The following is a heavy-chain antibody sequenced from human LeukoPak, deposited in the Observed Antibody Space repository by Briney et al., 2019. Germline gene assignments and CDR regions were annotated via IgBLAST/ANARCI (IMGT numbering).Heavy chain of an antibody. V-gene: IGHV3-30*01. D-gene: IGHD2-2*01. CDR3: AKDYCSSTSCPSVY. CDR2: SNK. J-gene: IGHJ4*02. Sequence: SNKYYADSVKGRYTISRDNSKNTLYLQMNSLRAEDTAVYYCAKDYCSSTSCPSVYWGQGTLVTVSS.